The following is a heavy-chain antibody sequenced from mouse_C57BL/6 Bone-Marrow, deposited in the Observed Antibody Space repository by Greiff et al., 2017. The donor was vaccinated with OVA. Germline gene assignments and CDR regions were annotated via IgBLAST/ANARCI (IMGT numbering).Heavy chain of an antibody. CDR2: IDPENGDT. D-gene: IGHD2-4*01. J-gene: IGHJ2*01. CDR1: GFNIKDDY. V-gene: IGHV14-4*01. Sequence: VQLKESGAELVRPGASVKLSCTASGFNIKDDYMHWVKQRPEQGLEWIGWIDPENGDTEYASKFQGKATITADTSSNTAYLQLSSLTSEDTAVYYCTTAYDYFFDYWGQGTTLTVSS. CDR3: TTAYDYFFDY.